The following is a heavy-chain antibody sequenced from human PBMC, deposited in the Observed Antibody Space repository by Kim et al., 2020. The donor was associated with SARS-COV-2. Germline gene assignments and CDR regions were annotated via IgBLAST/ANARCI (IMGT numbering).Heavy chain of an antibody. J-gene: IGHJ4*02. Sequence: SETLSLTCAVSGGSFSGYYWSWIRQPPGKGLEWLGEINHSGSTNYNPSLKSRVTISVDTSKNQFSLNLSSVTAADTAVDYCARGLRATGFDYWGQGTLVTVSS. CDR2: INHSGST. CDR3: ARGLRATGFDY. V-gene: IGHV4-34*01. CDR1: GGSFSGYY.